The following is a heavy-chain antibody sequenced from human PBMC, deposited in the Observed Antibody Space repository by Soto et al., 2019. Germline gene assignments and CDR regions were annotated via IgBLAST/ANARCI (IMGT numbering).Heavy chain of an antibody. CDR2: IYYSGST. V-gene: IGHV4-39*07. CDR1: GGSISSSSYY. CDR3: AREKSGDYAEKWFDP. D-gene: IGHD4-17*01. Sequence: SETLSLTCTVSGGSISSSSYYWGWIRQPPGKGLEWIGSIYYSGSTYYNPSLKSRVTISVDRSKNQFSLKLSSVTAADTAVYYCAREKSGDYAEKWFDPWGQGTLVTVSS. J-gene: IGHJ5*02.